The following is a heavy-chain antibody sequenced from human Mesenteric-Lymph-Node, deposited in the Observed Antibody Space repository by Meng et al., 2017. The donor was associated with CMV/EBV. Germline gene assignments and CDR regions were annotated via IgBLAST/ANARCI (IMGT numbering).Heavy chain of an antibody. CDR2: MNPNSGNT. CDR3: ARGFFRGSSKWAPTTYYFDY. V-gene: IGHV1-8*03. J-gene: IGHJ4*02. D-gene: IGHD1-1*01. Sequence: ASVKVSCKASGYTFTSYDINWVRQATGQGLEWMGWMNPNSGNTGYAQKFQGRVTITRDTSISTAYMELSGLIPEDTAVYYCARGFFRGSSKWAPTTYYFDYWGQGTLVTVSS. CDR1: GYTFTSYD.